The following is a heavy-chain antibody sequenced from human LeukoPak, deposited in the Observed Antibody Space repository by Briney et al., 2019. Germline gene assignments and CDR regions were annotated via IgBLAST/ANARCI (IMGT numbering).Heavy chain of an antibody. V-gene: IGHV3-53*01. J-gene: IGHJ4*02. CDR3: ARVLWYSSGWYKDY. Sequence: GSLRLSCAASGFTVSSNYMSWVRQAPGKGLEWVSVIYSGGSTYYADSVKGRFTISRDNSKNTLYLQMNSLRAEDTAVYYCARVLWYSSGWYKDYWGQGTLVTVSS. CDR1: GFTVSSNY. D-gene: IGHD6-19*01. CDR2: IYSGGST.